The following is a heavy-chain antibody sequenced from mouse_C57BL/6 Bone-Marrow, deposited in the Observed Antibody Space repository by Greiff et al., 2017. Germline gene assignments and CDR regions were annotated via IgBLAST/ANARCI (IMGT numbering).Heavy chain of an antibody. J-gene: IGHJ4*01. D-gene: IGHD2-5*01. V-gene: IGHV14-4*01. Sequence: EVQLQQSGAELVRPGASVKLSCTASGFNIKDDYMHWVKQRPEQGLEWIGWIDPENGDTEYASKFQGKATITADTSSNTAYLQLSSLTSEDTAVYYCTVYYSNYVRAMDYWGQGTSVTVSS. CDR1: GFNIKDDY. CDR3: TVYYSNYVRAMDY. CDR2: IDPENGDT.